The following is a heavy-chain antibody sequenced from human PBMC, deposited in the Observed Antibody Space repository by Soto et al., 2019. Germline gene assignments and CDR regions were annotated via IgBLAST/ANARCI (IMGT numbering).Heavy chain of an antibody. CDR3: ARGKTNYFFDL. CDR1: GGSISRGDFS. J-gene: IGHJ4*02. Sequence: PSETLSLTCVVSGGSISRGDFSWTWIRQPPGKGLVWVGYIYRSGSTYYNPSLKSPVSISLDKSKNQFSLNLTSVTAAYTAVYYCARGKTNYFFDLWGQGHLVTVSS. CDR2: IYRSGST. D-gene: IGHD3-10*01. V-gene: IGHV4-30-2*01.